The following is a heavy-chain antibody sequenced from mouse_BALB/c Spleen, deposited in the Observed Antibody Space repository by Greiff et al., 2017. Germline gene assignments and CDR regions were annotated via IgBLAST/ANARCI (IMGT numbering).Heavy chain of an antibody. V-gene: IGHV2-6-5*01. CDR1: GFSLTDYG. CDR3: AKHDTTATYYYAMDY. J-gene: IGHJ4*01. CDR2: IWGGGST. Sequence: QVQLQQSGPGLVAPSQSLSITCTVSGFSLTDYGVSWIRQPPGKGLEWLGVIWGGGSTYYNSALKSRLSISKDNSKSQVFLKMNSLQTDDTAMYYCAKHDTTATYYYAMDYWGQGTSVTVSS. D-gene: IGHD1-2*01.